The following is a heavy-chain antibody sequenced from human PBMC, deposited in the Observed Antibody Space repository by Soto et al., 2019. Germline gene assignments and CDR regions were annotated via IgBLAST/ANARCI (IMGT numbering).Heavy chain of an antibody. J-gene: IGHJ6*02. V-gene: IGHV1-69*01. CDR1: GDTLYNYA. D-gene: IGHD6-6*01. Sequence: QVQLEQSGAEMKRPGSSVKVSCKASGDTLYNYAFSWVRQAPGQGVEWMGGIIPLFETPDYAQKFQGRVTITADESTSTVFMELRSLRSQDTAVYYCARGRGGRIDYSTSSHYYYSGMDVWGQGTTVTVSS. CDR3: ARGRGGRIDYSTSSHYYYSGMDV. CDR2: IIPLFETP.